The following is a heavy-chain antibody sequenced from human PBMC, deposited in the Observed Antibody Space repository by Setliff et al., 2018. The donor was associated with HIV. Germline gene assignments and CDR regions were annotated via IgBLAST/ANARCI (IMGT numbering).Heavy chain of an antibody. D-gene: IGHD2-21*02. J-gene: IGHJ6*03. Sequence: ASVKVSCKASGYTFTGYYMHWVRQAPGQGLEWMGWINPNSGGTNYAQKFQGRVIMTRDTSSSTAYMELSSLTSDDTAVYYCARELGLAALHGPMDLWGKGTTVTVSS. CDR3: ARELGLAALHGPMDL. CDR2: INPNSGGT. CDR1: GYTFTGYY. V-gene: IGHV1-2*02.